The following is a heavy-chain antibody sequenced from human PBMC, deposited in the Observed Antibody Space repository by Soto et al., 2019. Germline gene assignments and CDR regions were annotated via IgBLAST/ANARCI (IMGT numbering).Heavy chain of an antibody. V-gene: IGHV3-33*01. Sequence: GGSLRLSCAASGFTFSSYGRHWVRQAPGKGLEWVAVIWYDGSNKYYADSVKGRFTISRDNSKNTLYLQMNSLRAEDTAVYYCAREVVVAATLDYWGQGTLVTVSS. CDR1: GFTFSSYG. J-gene: IGHJ4*02. CDR3: AREVVVAATLDY. CDR2: IWYDGSNK. D-gene: IGHD2-15*01.